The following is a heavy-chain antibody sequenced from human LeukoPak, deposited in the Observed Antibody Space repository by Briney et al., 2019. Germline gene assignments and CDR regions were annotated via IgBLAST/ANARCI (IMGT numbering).Heavy chain of an antibody. CDR1: GGSISSGDYY. Sequence: SETLSLTCTVSGGSISSGDYYWSWIRQPPGKGLEWIGYIYYSGSTYYNPSLKSRVTISVDTSKNQFSLKLSSVTAADTAVYYCARTPPSPYGDSSYSQHWGQGTLVTVSS. D-gene: IGHD4-17*01. CDR3: ARTPPSPYGDSSYSQH. J-gene: IGHJ1*01. V-gene: IGHV4-30-4*01. CDR2: IYYSGST.